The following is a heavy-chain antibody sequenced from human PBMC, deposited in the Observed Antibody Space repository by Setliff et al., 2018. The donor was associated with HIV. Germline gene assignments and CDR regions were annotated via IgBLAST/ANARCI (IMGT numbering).Heavy chain of an antibody. V-gene: IGHV1-18*01. CDR1: GYPFTSYG. Sequence: ASVKVSCKASGYPFTSYGICWVRQAPGHGLEWMGYISPYSGDAYYAEKFQGRVTITADKSTSTAYMELSSLKSEDTAVYYCASAYDYYMDVWGKGTTVTVSS. J-gene: IGHJ6*03. CDR3: ASAYDYYMDV. CDR2: ISPYSGDA.